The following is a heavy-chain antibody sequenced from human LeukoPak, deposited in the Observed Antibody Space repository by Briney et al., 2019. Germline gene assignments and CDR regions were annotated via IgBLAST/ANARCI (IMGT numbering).Heavy chain of an antibody. CDR2: INPNSGGT. J-gene: IGHJ6*02. CDR3: ARGSKDDILTGYYRHYYYYGMDV. V-gene: IGHV1-2*04. D-gene: IGHD3-9*01. Sequence: ASVKVSCKASGYTFTGYYMHWVRQAPGQGLEWMGWINPNSGGTYYAQKFQGWVTMTRDTSISTAYMELSRLRSDDTAVYYCARGSKDDILTGYYRHYYYYGMDVWGQGTTVTVSS. CDR1: GYTFTGYY.